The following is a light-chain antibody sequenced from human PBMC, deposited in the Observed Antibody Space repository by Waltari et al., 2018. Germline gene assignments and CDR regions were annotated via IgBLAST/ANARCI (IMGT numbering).Light chain of an antibody. V-gene: IGKV4-1*01. CDR1: QSVLFTSDSKNY. J-gene: IGKJ2*01. CDR3: QQYYDTPT. CDR2: WAS. Sequence: DIVMTQSPDSQAVSLGERATINCTSSQSVLFTSDSKNYLAWYQQKPGQPPKLLIYWASTRESGVPDRFTGSGSGTDFTLTVSSLQAEDVAVYYCQQYYDTPTFGQGTKLEIK.